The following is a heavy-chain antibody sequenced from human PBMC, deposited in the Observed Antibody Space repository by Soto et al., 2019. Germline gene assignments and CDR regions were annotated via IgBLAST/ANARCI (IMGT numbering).Heavy chain of an antibody. D-gene: IGHD3-10*01. V-gene: IGHV3-33*01. CDR1: GFTFSTYG. J-gene: IGHJ4*02. CDR2: IWYDGSNQ. Sequence: HPGGSLRLSCAPSGFTFSTYGMHGVRQAPGKGLEWVAVIWYDGSNQYYADSVKGRFTISRDNSKNMLYLQMNSLRAEDTAVYYCARDLGAFNYGSAYFDYWGQGTPVTVAS. CDR3: ARDLGAFNYGSAYFDY.